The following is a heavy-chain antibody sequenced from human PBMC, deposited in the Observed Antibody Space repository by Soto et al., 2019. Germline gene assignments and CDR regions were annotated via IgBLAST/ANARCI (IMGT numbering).Heavy chain of an antibody. V-gene: IGHV1-69*01. D-gene: IGHD2-15*01. CDR3: ARGGVVRHLYYEDYGMDV. CDR1: GGTFSSYA. Sequence: QVQLVQSGAEVKKPGSSVKVSCKASGGTFSSYAISWVRQAPGQGLEGMGGIIPIFGKANYAQKFQGRVTITADESKSTAYMELSSLGSEHTAVYYCARGGVVRHLYYEDYGMDVWGQGTTVTVPS. J-gene: IGHJ6*02. CDR2: IIPIFGKA.